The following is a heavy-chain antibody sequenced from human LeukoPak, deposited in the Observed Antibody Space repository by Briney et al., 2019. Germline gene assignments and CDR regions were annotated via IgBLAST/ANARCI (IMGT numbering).Heavy chain of an antibody. CDR2: ISSSGSTI. CDR1: GLTFSGSW. V-gene: IGHV3-48*03. J-gene: IGHJ6*03. Sequence: GGSLRLSCAVSGLTFSGSWITWIRQAPGKGLEWISYISSSGSTIHYADSVKGRFTISRDNAKNSLYLQMNSLRAEDTAVYYCARGGFDWLLFNYYYYMDVWGKGTTVTISS. D-gene: IGHD3-9*01. CDR3: ARGGFDWLLFNYYYYMDV.